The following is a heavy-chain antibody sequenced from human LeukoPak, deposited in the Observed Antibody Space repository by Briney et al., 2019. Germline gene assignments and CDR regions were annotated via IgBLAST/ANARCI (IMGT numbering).Heavy chain of an antibody. Sequence: GDSLRLSCAASEVTVTSNYRSWVRQAPGKGLQWVSVIYPGGAIYYADSVKGRFIISRDNSKNTLYLQRNSLSAEDTAISYCAKRPLVRLDSWGQGTLVTVSS. V-gene: IGHV3-53*01. CDR3: AKRPLVRLDS. J-gene: IGHJ4*02. CDR2: IYPGGAI. D-gene: IGHD6-13*01. CDR1: EVTVTSNY.